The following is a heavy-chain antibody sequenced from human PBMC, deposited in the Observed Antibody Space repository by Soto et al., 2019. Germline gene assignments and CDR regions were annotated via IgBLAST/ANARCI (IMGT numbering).Heavy chain of an antibody. Sequence: CAVYGGSFSGYYWSWIRQPPGKGLEWIGEINHSGSTNYNPSLKSRVTISVDTSKNQFSLKLSSVTAADTAVYYCARHNFGITENAFDIWGQGTMVTVAS. CDR2: INHSGST. J-gene: IGHJ3*02. D-gene: IGHD3-10*01. CDR1: GGSFSGYY. CDR3: ARHNFGITENAFDI. V-gene: IGHV4-34*01.